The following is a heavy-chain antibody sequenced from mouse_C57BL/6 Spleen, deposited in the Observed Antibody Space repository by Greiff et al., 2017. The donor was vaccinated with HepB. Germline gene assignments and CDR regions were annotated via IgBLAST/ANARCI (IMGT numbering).Heavy chain of an antibody. J-gene: IGHJ2*01. CDR1: GYAFSSSW. D-gene: IGHD1-1*01. CDR3: ARGYGSSYRYFDY. V-gene: IGHV1-82*01. CDR2: IYPGDGDT. Sequence: VQLQQSGPELVKPGASVKISCKASGYAFSSSWMNWVKQRPGKGLEWIGRIYPGDGDTNYNGKFKGKATLTADKSSSTAYMHLSSLTSEDSAVYFCARGYGSSYRYFDYWGQGTTLTVSS.